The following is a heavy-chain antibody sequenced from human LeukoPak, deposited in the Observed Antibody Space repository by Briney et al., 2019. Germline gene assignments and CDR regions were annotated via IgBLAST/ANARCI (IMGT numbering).Heavy chain of an antibody. Sequence: SETLSLTCTVSGGSISSYYWSWIRQPPGKGLEWIGYIYYSGSTNYNPSLKSRVTISVDTSKNQFSLKLSSVTAADTAVYYCAGGPFGIAVAGTYFDYWGQGTLVTVSS. J-gene: IGHJ4*02. V-gene: IGHV4-59*08. CDR2: IYYSGST. D-gene: IGHD6-19*01. CDR1: GGSISSYY. CDR3: AGGPFGIAVAGTYFDY.